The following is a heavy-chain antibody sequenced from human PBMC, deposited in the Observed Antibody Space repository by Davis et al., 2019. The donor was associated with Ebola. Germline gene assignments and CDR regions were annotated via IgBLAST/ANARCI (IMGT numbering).Heavy chain of an antibody. D-gene: IGHD2-15*01. Sequence: ASVKVSCKASGYTFTSYDINWVRQATGQGLEWMGWMNPNSGNTGYAQKFQGRVTMTRNTSISTAYMELSSLRSEDTAVYYCARAASQGCSGGSCYWRGWFDPWGQGTLVTVSS. CDR1: GYTFTSYD. CDR2: MNPNSGNT. V-gene: IGHV1-8*01. CDR3: ARAASQGCSGGSCYWRGWFDP. J-gene: IGHJ5*02.